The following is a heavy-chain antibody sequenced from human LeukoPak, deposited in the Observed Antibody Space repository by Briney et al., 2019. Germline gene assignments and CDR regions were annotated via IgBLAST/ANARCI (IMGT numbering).Heavy chain of an antibody. D-gene: IGHD2-2*01. CDR1: GYTFTGYY. Sequence: ASVKVSCKASGYTFTGYYMHWVRQAPGQGLEWMGWINPNSGGTNYAQKFQGRVTMTRDTSISTAYMELSRLRSDDTAVYYCARELAGPSSTSWLAYYMDVWGKGTTVTVSS. J-gene: IGHJ6*03. CDR2: INPNSGGT. V-gene: IGHV1-2*02. CDR3: ARELAGPSSTSWLAYYMDV.